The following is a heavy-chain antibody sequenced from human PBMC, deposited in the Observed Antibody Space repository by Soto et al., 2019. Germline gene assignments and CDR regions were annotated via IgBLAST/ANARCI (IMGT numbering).Heavy chain of an antibody. CDR1: GGTFSSYA. CDR2: IIPIFGTA. V-gene: IGHV1-69*13. D-gene: IGHD6-25*01. J-gene: IGHJ3*01. CDR3: ARPRPLYCSGDYGVAFDF. Sequence: SVKVSCKASGGTFSSYAISWVRQAPGQGLEWMGGIIPIFGTANYAQKFQGRVTITADESTSTAYMELSSLRSEDTAVYYCARPRPLYCSGDYGVAFDFCGRGTTVTGSS.